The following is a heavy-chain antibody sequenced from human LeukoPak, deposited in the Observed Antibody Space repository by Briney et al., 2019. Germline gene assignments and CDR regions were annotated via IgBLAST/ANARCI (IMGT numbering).Heavy chain of an antibody. D-gene: IGHD1-1*01. J-gene: IGHJ4*02. V-gene: IGHV3-21*01. CDR2: ISSDGTYI. CDR3: ARERQLERLAFGKEGSAFDY. Sequence: GGSLRLSCAASGFTFSNFSMNWVRQAPGKGLEWVSSISSDGTYIFYSDSVKGRFTISRDNAKNSLYLQMNRLRAEDTAVYYCARERQLERLAFGKEGSAFDYWGQGTLVTVSS. CDR1: GFTFSNFS.